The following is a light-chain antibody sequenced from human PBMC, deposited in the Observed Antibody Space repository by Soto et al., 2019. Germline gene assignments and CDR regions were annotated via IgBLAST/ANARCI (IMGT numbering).Light chain of an antibody. CDR2: GNV. CDR3: QTYDGNMSGYV. CDR1: NSNIGADYD. V-gene: IGLV1-40*01. J-gene: IGLJ1*01. Sequence: QSVLTQPPSVSGAPGQRVTISCTGSNSNIGADYDVHWYQQVPGTAPKLLIFGNVNRPSGVPDRFSASKSGASASLAIIGLQAEDEALYYCQTYDGNMSGYVFGTGTKVTVI.